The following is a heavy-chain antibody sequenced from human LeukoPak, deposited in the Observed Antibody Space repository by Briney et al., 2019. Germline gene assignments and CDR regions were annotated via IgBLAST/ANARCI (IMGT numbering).Heavy chain of an antibody. J-gene: IGHJ4*02. V-gene: IGHV4-39*07. CDR3: TRVFDS. CDR2: IVYTGKT. Sequence: AETLSLTCTVSGGSVSTSTYYWGWVRQAPGKGTEWIGDIVYTGKTNYNPSLRRRVTISLDTSRNQFSLKLTSVTAADTAVYYCTRVFDSWGQGTLVPVSS. CDR1: GGSVSTSTYY.